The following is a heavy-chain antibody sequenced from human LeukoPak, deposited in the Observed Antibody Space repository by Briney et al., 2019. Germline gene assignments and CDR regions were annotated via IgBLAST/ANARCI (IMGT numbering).Heavy chain of an antibody. CDR2: INPNSGGT. V-gene: IGHV1-2*06. J-gene: IGHJ6*02. CDR3: AREEYSSVPFFGMDV. D-gene: IGHD6-19*01. CDR1: GYTFTGYY. Sequence: ASVKVSCKASGYTFTGYYMQWVRQAPGQGLEWMGRINPNSGGTNYAQKFQGRVTMTRDTSISTAYMELSRLRSDDTAVYYCAREEYSSVPFFGMDVWGQGTTVTVSS.